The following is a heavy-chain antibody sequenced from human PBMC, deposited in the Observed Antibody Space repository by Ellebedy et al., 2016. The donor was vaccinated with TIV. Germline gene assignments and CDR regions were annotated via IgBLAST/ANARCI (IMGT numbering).Heavy chain of an antibody. Sequence: SVKVSXKASRGTFSSYAISWVRQAPGQGLEWMGRIIPILGIANYAQKFQGRVTITADKSTSTAYMELSSLRSEDTAVYYCARGGSGTKVENWFDPWGQGTLVTVSS. CDR3: ARGGSGTKVENWFDP. D-gene: IGHD3-10*01. J-gene: IGHJ5*02. V-gene: IGHV1-69*04. CDR2: IIPILGIA. CDR1: RGTFSSYA.